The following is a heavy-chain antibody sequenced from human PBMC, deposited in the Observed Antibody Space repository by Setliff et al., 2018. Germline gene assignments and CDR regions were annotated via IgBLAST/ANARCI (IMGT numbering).Heavy chain of an antibody. J-gene: IGHJ3*02. CDR1: GYTFNSHG. V-gene: IGHV1-18*04. D-gene: IGHD3-3*01. CDR3: ARSSDSGYYHQRDAFDI. Sequence: ASVKVSCKVSGYTFNSHGINWLRQAPGQGLEWLGWISPYTGNTKYAQTVQDRIHMTTDTSTRTSYMELSGLRSGDTAVYFCARSSDSGYYHQRDAFDIWGQGTRVTVSS. CDR2: ISPYTGNT.